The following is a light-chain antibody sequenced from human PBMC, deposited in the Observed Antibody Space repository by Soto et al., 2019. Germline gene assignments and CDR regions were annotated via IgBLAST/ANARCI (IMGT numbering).Light chain of an antibody. J-gene: IGKJ5*01. CDR2: AAS. CDR3: KKSYSTSIT. V-gene: IGKV1-39*01. CDR1: QGIGNA. Sequence: IQMTQSPSSLSASVGASVPISCRASQGIGNALGWYQQKPGKPPKLLIYAASSLQSGVPSRFSGSGSGTDFTLTISSLQPEDFATYYCKKSYSTSITVGQGTRLEIK.